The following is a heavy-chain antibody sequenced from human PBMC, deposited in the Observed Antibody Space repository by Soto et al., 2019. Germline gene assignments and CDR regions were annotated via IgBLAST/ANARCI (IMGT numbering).Heavy chain of an antibody. CDR2: IIPILGIA. CDR1: GGTFSSYT. CDR3: ARDKMATTYGYFDL. Sequence: QVQLVQSGAEVKKPGSSVKVSCKTSGGTFSSYTISWVRQAPGQGLEWMGRIIPILGIANYAQKFQGRVTSTADKTTSTAYMELSSLRSEDTAVYYCARDKMATTYGYFDLWGRGTLVTVSS. V-gene: IGHV1-69*08. J-gene: IGHJ2*01. D-gene: IGHD5-12*01.